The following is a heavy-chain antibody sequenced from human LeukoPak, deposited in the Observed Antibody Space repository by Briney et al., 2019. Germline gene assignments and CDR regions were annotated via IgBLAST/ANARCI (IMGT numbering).Heavy chain of an antibody. Sequence: ASVKVSCKASGYTFTGYYIHWVRQAPGQGLEWMGWINPNSGGTNYAQKFQGWVTMTRDTSISTAYMELSRLRSDDTAVYYCGTGIYNCWYFFDSLGQGTLVTGSS. CDR3: GTGIYNCWYFFDS. CDR1: GYTFTGYY. J-gene: IGHJ4*01. CDR2: INPNSGGT. V-gene: IGHV1-2*04. D-gene: IGHD2-21*01.